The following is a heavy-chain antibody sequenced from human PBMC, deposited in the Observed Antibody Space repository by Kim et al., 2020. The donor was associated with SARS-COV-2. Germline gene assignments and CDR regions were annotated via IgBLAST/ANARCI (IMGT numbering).Heavy chain of an antibody. CDR1: GFTFNNYG. Sequence: GGSLRLSCAASGFTFNNYGMHWVRQAPGKGLEWVAVIWYDGSNIYYADSVKGRFTISRDNSKNTLYLQMNSLRAEDTAVYYCASAPSDSSSYYWGQGTLV. J-gene: IGHJ4*02. D-gene: IGHD3-22*01. CDR3: ASAPSDSSSYY. CDR2: IWYDGSNI. V-gene: IGHV3-33*01.